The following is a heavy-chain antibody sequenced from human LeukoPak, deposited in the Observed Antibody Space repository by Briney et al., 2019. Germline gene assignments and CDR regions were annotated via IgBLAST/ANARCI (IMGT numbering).Heavy chain of an antibody. Sequence: ASETLSLTCIVSGYSISSGYYWGWIRQPPGKGLEWIGTIYRSGSTYSNPSLRGRVTISVDTSKNQFSLKLSSVTAADTAVYYCARGGGVGVGAKIDYWGQGTLVTVSS. D-gene: IGHD1-26*01. V-gene: IGHV4-38-2*02. J-gene: IGHJ4*02. CDR3: ARGGGVGVGAKIDY. CDR1: GYSISSGYY. CDR2: IYRSGST.